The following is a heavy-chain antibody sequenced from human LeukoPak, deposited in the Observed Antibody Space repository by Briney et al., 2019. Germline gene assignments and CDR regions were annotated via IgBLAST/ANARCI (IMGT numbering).Heavy chain of an antibody. V-gene: IGHV2-5*02. Sequence: SGPTLVNPTQALTLTCTFSGFSLSTSGVGVGWIRQPPGKALEWLALIYWDDDKRYRPSLKTRLTITKDTSRNQVVLTMTNVDPVDTATYYCAHSVSARTKGAFDIWGLGTMVIVSS. CDR1: GFSLSTSGVG. J-gene: IGHJ3*02. CDR2: IYWDDDK. D-gene: IGHD6-6*01. CDR3: AHSVSARTKGAFDI.